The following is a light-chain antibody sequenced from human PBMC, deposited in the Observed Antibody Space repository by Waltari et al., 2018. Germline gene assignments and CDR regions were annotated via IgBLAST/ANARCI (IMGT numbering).Light chain of an antibody. CDR2: EVS. CDR3: CSYAGGSAWV. CDR1: RSDVGSYIL. J-gene: IGLJ3*02. V-gene: IGLV2-23*02. Sequence: QSALTQPASVSGSPGQSITISCTGTRSDVGSYILVSWYQQHPGKAPKLMIYEVSKRPSGVSNRFSGSKSGNTASLTISGLQAEDEADYYCCSYAGGSAWVFGGGTKLTVL.